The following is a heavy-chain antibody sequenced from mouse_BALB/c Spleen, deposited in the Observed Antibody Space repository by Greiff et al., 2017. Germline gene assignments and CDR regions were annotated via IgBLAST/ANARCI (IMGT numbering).Heavy chain of an antibody. CDR2: IWSGGST. D-gene: IGHD2-2*01. Sequence: VQLQQSGPGLVQPSQSLSITCTVSGFSLTSYGVHWVRQSPGKGLEWLGVIWSGGSTDYNAAFISRLSISKDNSKSQVFFKMNSLQANDTAIYYCARRGYDRGAWFAYWGQGTLVTVSA. J-gene: IGHJ3*01. CDR1: GFSLTSYG. CDR3: ARRGYDRGAWFAY. V-gene: IGHV2-2*02.